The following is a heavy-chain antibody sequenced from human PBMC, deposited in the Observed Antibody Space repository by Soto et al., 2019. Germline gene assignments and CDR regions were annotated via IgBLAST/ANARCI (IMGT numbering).Heavy chain of an antibody. CDR3: ARASYDYVWGSYRYGPKDY. D-gene: IGHD3-16*02. CDR2: INAGNGNT. CDR1: GYTFTSYA. V-gene: IGHV1-3*01. J-gene: IGHJ4*02. Sequence: ASVKVSCKASGYTFTSYAMHWVRQAPGQRLEWMGWINAGNGNTKYSQKFQGRVTITRDTSASTAYMELSSLRSEDTAVYYCARASYDYVWGSYRYGPKDYWGQGTLVTVSS.